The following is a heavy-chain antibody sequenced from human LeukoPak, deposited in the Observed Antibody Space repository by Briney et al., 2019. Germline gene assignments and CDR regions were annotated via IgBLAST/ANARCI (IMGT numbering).Heavy chain of an antibody. CDR1: GFTFTNNA. CDR3: AKGPQLNSGYLPDY. J-gene: IGHJ4*02. CDR2: ITGTDDTT. Sequence: GGSLRLSCAASGFTFTNNAMTWVRQAPGKGLEWVSTITGTDDTTYYADSVKGRFTISRDYSKSMVHLQMNSLRAEDSAIYYCAKGPQLNSGYLPDYWGQGTLVTVSS. V-gene: IGHV3-23*01. D-gene: IGHD3-22*01.